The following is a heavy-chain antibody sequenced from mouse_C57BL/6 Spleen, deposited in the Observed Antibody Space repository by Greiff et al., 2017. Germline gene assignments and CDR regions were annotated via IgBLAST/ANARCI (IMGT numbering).Heavy chain of an antibody. Sequence: EVKLVESGGGLVKPGGSLKLSCAASGFTFSDYGMHWVRQAPEKGLEWVAYISSGSSTIYYADTVKGRFTITRDNAKNTLFLQMTSLRSEDTAMYYCARRAWDAFDYWGQGTTLTVSS. D-gene: IGHD4-1*01. CDR3: ARRAWDAFDY. J-gene: IGHJ2*01. CDR1: GFTFSDYG. CDR2: ISSGSSTI. V-gene: IGHV5-17*01.